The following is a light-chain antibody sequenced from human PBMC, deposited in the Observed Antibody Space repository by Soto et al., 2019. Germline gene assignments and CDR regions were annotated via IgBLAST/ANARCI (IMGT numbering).Light chain of an antibody. V-gene: IGLV2-14*01. CDR2: EVS. Sequence: QSALTQPASVSGTPGQSITISCTGSISDIGGYNYVSWYQQFPGKAPKLIIFEVSDRPSGVSDRFSGSKSGSTASLTISGLQAEDEADYYCSSYTSSSTLVFGGGTKVTVL. J-gene: IGLJ2*01. CDR3: SSYTSSSTLV. CDR1: ISDIGGYNY.